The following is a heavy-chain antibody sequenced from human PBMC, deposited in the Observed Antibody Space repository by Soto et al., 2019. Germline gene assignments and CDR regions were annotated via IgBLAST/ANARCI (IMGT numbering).Heavy chain of an antibody. CDR1: GFTFSSYW. V-gene: IGHV3-7*01. CDR3: ARDFPSSSNHQGGYWYFDL. Sequence: EVQLVESGGGLVQPGGSLRLSCAASGFTFSSYWMRWVRQAPGKGLEWVANIKQDGSEKYYVDSVKGRFTISRDNAKNSLYLQMNSLRAEDTAVYYCARDFPSSSNHQGGYWYFDLWGRGTLVTVSS. D-gene: IGHD6-13*01. CDR2: IKQDGSEK. J-gene: IGHJ2*01.